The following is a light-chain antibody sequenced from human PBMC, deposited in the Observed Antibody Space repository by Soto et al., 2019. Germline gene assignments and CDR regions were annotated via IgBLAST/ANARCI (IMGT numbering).Light chain of an antibody. CDR1: QSVSSN. CDR3: QQYNNCPMYT. J-gene: IGKJ2*01. CDR2: GAS. V-gene: IGKV3-15*01. Sequence: EIVMTQSPATLSVSPGERATLSCRASQSVSSNLAWYQQKPGQAPRLLIYGASTRDTGIPARFSGSGSGTEFTLTISSLQSEDFAVYYCQQYNNCPMYTFGQGTKLEIK.